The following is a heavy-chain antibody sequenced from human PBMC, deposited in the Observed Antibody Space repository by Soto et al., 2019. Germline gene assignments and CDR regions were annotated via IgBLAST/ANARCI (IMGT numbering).Heavy chain of an antibody. CDR2: IYNSGRT. Sequence: LSLTCTVSGGSIISTSYYWGWIRQPPGKGLEWIGSIYNSGRTYYNPSLKSRVTISVDTYKNQFSLKLSSVTAADTAVYYCASRGLNGDPFDYWGQGTLVTVSS. CDR1: GGSIISTSYY. CDR3: ASRGLNGDPFDY. J-gene: IGHJ4*02. V-gene: IGHV4-39*01. D-gene: IGHD4-17*01.